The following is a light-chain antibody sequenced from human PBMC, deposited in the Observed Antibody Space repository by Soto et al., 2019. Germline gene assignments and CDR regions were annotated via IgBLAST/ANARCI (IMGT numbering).Light chain of an antibody. CDR2: DSS. V-gene: IGKV1-13*02. CDR1: QGISSA. J-gene: IGKJ4*01. Sequence: AIQLTQSPSSLSASVGDRVTITCRASQGISSALAWYQQKPGKAPKLLIYDSSSLESGVPSRFSGSGSGTDYTLTISSLQPEEFATYYCHQFNSYTHKVTFGVGTKVEIK. CDR3: HQFNSYTHKVT.